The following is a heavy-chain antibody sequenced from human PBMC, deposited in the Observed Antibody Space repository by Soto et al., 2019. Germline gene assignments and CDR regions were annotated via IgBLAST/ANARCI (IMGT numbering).Heavy chain of an antibody. V-gene: IGHV3-48*02. D-gene: IGHD4-4*01. Sequence: GGSLILSCAASGFTFSSYSMNWVRQAPGKGLEWVSYISSSSSTIYYADSVKGRFTISRDNAKNSLYLQMNSLRDEDTAVYYCARDLFPYSNGDYYYGMDVWGQGTTVTVSS. CDR1: GFTFSSYS. J-gene: IGHJ6*02. CDR3: ARDLFPYSNGDYYYGMDV. CDR2: ISSSSSTI.